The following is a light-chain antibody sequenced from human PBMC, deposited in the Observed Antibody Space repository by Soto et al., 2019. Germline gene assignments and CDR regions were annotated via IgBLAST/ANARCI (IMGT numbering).Light chain of an antibody. Sequence: EIVMTQSPATLSVSPGERATLSCRASQGIRNFLAWYQQKPGQAPRLLISGASTRATGIPDRFSGSGSGTDFTLTISSLQSEDFAVYYCQQAASWPWTFGQGTKVEIK. J-gene: IGKJ1*01. V-gene: IGKV3-15*01. CDR2: GAS. CDR1: QGIRNF. CDR3: QQAASWPWT.